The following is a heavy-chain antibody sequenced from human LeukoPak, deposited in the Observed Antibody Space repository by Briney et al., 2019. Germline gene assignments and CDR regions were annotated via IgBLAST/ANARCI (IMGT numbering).Heavy chain of an antibody. D-gene: IGHD6-19*01. Sequence: GGSLRLACSASGITFSSHAMHWVRQAPGKGLEYVSAISDNGGMTFYADSVKGRFTISRDNSKNTLYLQMSSLRGEDTAVYYCYVSGWTEDIDNWGQGTLVTVSS. CDR1: GITFSSHA. CDR2: ISDNGGMT. V-gene: IGHV3-64D*06. CDR3: YVSGWTEDIDN. J-gene: IGHJ4*02.